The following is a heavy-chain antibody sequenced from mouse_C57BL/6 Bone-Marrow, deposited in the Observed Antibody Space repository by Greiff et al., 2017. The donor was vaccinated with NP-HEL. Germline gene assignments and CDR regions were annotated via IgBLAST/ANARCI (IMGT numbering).Heavy chain of an antibody. CDR1: GYTFTSYW. D-gene: IGHD2-1*01. V-gene: IGHV1-59*01. Sequence: VQLQQPGAELVRPGTSVKLSCKASGYTFTSYWMHWVKQRPGQGLEWIGVIDPSDSYTNYNQKFKGKATLTVDASSSTAYMQLSSLTSEDSAVYYCAREGGVKSLFDYWGQGTTLTVSS. J-gene: IGHJ2*01. CDR2: IDPSDSYT. CDR3: AREGGVKSLFDY.